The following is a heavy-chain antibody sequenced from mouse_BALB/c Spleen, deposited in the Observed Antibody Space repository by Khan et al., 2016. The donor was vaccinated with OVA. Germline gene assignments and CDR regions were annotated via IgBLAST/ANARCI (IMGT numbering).Heavy chain of an antibody. CDR3: AKEGAYYRSDGWFAY. J-gene: IGHJ3*01. CDR1: GYTFTSYT. V-gene: IGHV1-4*01. D-gene: IGHD2-14*01. CDR2: INPVSDYT. Sequence: QVQLKQSGAELTRPGASVKMSCKASGYTFTSYTMHWVKQRPGQGLERIGYINPVSDYTNYNQNFKDKATLTADKSSSTAYMQLRSLTSEDSAVYYCAKEGAYYRSDGWFAYWGQGTLVTVST.